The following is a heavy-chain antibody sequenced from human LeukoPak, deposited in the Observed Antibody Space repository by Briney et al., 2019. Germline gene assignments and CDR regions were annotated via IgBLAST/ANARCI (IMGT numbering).Heavy chain of an antibody. J-gene: IGHJ5*02. CDR2: INPSGGST. CDR3: ARDGSVTYCGGDCYPNWFDP. Sequence: ASVKVSCKASGYTFTSYYMHWVRQAPGQGLEWMGIINPSGGSTSYAQKFQGRVTMTRDMSTSTVYMELSSLRSEDTAVYYCARDGSVTYCGGDCYPNWFDPWGQGTLVTVSS. CDR1: GYTFTSYY. D-gene: IGHD2-21*02. V-gene: IGHV1-46*01.